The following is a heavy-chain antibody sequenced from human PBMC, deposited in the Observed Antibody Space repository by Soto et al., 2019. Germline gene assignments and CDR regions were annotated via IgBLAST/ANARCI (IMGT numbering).Heavy chain of an antibody. CDR1: GGSIGGRS. V-gene: IGHV4-59*11. CDR2: VYYSGSS. CDR3: ARVGERWQYFDWFYYFDS. D-gene: IGHD3-9*01. Sequence: VTLLLTCTVSGGSIGGRSCGSLRQPTGMGLEWIGYVYYSGSSTSNPSLKSRVTMSADTSKNQLSLKVRSVTAADTAVYYCARVGERWQYFDWFYYFDSWGQGALVTVS. J-gene: IGHJ4*02.